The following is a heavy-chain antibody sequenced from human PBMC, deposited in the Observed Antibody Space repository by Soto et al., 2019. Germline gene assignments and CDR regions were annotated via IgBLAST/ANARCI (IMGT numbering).Heavy chain of an antibody. CDR3: ARVVYGDYNNWFDP. CDR1: GGTFSSYT. D-gene: IGHD4-17*01. Sequence: SVKVSCKASGGTFSSYTISWVRQAPGQGLEWMGRIIANNGIANYAQKFQGRVTMTTDTSTSTAYMELRSLRSDDTAVYYCARVVYGDYNNWFDPWGQGTLVTVSS. CDR2: IIANNGIA. J-gene: IGHJ5*02. V-gene: IGHV1-69*02.